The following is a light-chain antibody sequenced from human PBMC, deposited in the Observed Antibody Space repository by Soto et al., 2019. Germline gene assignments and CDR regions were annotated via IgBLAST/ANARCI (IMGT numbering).Light chain of an antibody. J-gene: IGKJ4*01. Sequence: EVLMTQSPATLSVSPGERVTLSCRASQSININLAWYQQKPGQAPRVLIYGASSRASGIPDRFSGSGSGIDFTLTISRLEHDDFAFYYCQQYQNWPPLTFGGGTRVEIK. CDR3: QQYQNWPPLT. CDR2: GAS. V-gene: IGKV3D-15*01. CDR1: QSININ.